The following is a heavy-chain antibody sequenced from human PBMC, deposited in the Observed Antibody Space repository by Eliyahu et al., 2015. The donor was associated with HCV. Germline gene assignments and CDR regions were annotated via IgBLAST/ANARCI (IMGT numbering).Heavy chain of an antibody. CDR2: IAPYSSNK. CDR3: ARDHDSTQWYMIDY. V-gene: IGHV1-18*01. J-gene: IGHJ4*02. Sequence: QVQLVQSGAAVAKPGASVKVSCRASGYDFLTNGINWVRQAPGRGLEWMAWIAPYSSNKNRRLDFYDRVSLTTDTSTATVYMELRGLTSDDTAVYYCARDHDSTQWYMIDYWGQGTLVTVSS. D-gene: IGHD1-1*01. CDR1: GYDFLTNG.